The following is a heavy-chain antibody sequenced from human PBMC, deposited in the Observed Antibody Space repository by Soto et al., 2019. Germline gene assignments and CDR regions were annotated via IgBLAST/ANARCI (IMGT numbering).Heavy chain of an antibody. CDR3: ASSITIFGVVIKDGMDV. J-gene: IGHJ6*02. Sequence: ASVKVSCKASGYTFTSYAMHWVRQAPGQRLEWMGWINAGNGNTKYSQKFQGRVTITRDTSASTAYMELSSLRSEDTAVYYCASSITIFGVVIKDGMDVWGQGTTVTVSS. D-gene: IGHD3-3*01. V-gene: IGHV1-3*01. CDR1: GYTFTSYA. CDR2: INAGNGNT.